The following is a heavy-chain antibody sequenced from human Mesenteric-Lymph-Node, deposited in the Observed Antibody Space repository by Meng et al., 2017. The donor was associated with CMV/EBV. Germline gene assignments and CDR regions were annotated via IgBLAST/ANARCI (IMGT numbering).Heavy chain of an antibody. CDR3: ARDLYYSVRGVMSYGMDV. J-gene: IGHJ6*02. V-gene: IGHV3-48*04. D-gene: IGHD3-10*01. Sequence: GGSLRLSCVASGFSITTYSMNWVRQAPGQGLEWLSLISSSSTTIYYAESVKGPFTISRDNAKNSLYLQINSLRAEDTAVYYCARDLYYSVRGVMSYGMDVWGQGTTVTVSS. CDR2: ISSSSTTI. CDR1: GFSITTYS.